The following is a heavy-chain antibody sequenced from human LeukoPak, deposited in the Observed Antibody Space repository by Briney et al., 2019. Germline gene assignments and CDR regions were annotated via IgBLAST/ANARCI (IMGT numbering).Heavy chain of an antibody. D-gene: IGHD5-24*01. V-gene: IGHV4-4*07. CDR2: IQPSGST. CDR1: GGSIPSDY. J-gene: IGHJ6*04. Sequence: SETPSPTRTVPGGSIPSDYRRWVRQPARKGLGWVGRIQPSGSTDYNPSLKSRVTVSVDTSKSQFSLRVTSVTAADTAMYYCVRDRFGDSSLNYRLDVWGKGTTVTVSS. CDR3: VRDRFGDSSLNYRLDV.